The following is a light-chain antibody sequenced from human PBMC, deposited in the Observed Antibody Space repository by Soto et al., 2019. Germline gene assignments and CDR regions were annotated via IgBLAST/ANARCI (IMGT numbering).Light chain of an antibody. J-gene: IGKJ1*01. CDR2: DTS. Sequence: LTQSPATLSVSPGGRTILSCRPSQTVNNYLAWYQQKPGQAPRLLIYDTSKRAPGVPARFIGSGSGTAFTLTIDIVEPEHYAIYYCQQRSDWRWTFGQGTKVEIK. V-gene: IGKV3-11*01. CDR3: QQRSDWRWT. CDR1: QTVNNY.